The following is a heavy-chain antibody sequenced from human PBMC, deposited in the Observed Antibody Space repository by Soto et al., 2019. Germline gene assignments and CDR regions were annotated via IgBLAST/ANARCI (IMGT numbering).Heavy chain of an antibody. D-gene: IGHD5-18*01. CDR3: ARDSSLTAMTN. V-gene: IGHV3-33*01. J-gene: IGHJ4*02. Sequence: QVQLVESGGGVVQPGRSLRLSCAASGFTFSSYGMHWVRQAPGKGLEWVAVIWYDGSNKYYADSVKGRFTISRDNSKNTLYLQMNSLRAEDTAVYYCARDSSLTAMTNWGQGTLVTVSS. CDR2: IWYDGSNK. CDR1: GFTFSSYG.